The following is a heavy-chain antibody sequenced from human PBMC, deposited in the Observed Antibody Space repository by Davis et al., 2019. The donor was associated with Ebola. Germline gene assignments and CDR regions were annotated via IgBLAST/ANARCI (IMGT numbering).Heavy chain of an antibody. V-gene: IGHV3-66*01. Sequence: GESLKISCAASGFTFSNYDMGWVRQVPGKGLEWVSGVYSAGSTYYADSVKGRFTISRDNAKNSLYLQMNSLRAKDTAIYYCAGGGGWLTDFWGQGTLVTVSS. J-gene: IGHJ4*02. CDR3: AGGGGWLTDF. CDR2: VYSAGST. CDR1: GFTFSNYD. D-gene: IGHD5-12*01.